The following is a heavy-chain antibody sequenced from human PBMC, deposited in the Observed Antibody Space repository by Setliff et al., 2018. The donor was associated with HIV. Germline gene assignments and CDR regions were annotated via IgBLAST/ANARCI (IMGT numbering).Heavy chain of an antibody. J-gene: IGHJ4*02. CDR1: GFTFNNYA. CDR3: AKDHATSSWFTALLDY. CDR2: IYSGGST. D-gene: IGHD6-13*01. V-gene: IGHV3-23*03. Sequence: AGGSLRLSCAASGFTFNNYAMSWVRQAPGKGLEWVSDIYSGGSTYYADSVKGRFTISRDNSKNTLYLQMNSLRAEDTAVYYCAKDHATSSWFTALLDYWGQGALVTVSS.